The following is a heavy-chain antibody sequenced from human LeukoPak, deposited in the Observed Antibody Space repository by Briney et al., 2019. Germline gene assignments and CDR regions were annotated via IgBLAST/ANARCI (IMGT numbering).Heavy chain of an antibody. CDR2: IHHSGTI. D-gene: IGHD6-6*01. V-gene: IGHV4-38-2*02. J-gene: IGHJ5*02. Sequence: SETLSLTCTVSGYSISSGSYWGWIRQPPGKGLEWIGSIHHSGTIYYNSSLKSRVTILVDTSKNQFSVKLSSVTAADTAVYYCARGVGSSSPPSWGQGTLVTVSS. CDR1: GYSISSGSY. CDR3: ARGVGSSSPPS.